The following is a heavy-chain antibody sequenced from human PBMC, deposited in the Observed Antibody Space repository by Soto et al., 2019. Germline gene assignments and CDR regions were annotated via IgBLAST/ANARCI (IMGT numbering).Heavy chain of an antibody. CDR3: ARLPTRHWGDY. CDR1: GYSITSGYY. J-gene: IGHJ4*02. V-gene: IGHV4-38-2*02. Sequence: SETLSLTCTVSGYSITSGYYWGWIRQHPGKGLEWIGSIHHSGSTYYNPSLKSRVTISVDTSANQFSLKRSSVTAADTAVYYCARLPTRHWGDYWRQGTPVTVSS. D-gene: IGHD3-16*01. CDR2: IHHSGST.